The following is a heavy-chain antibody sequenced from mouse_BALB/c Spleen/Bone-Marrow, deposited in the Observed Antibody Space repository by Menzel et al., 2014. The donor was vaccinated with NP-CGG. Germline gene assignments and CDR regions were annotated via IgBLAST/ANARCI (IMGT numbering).Heavy chain of an antibody. J-gene: IGHJ2*01. CDR2: INSNGGST. CDR3: VRGNYGNYVDYFDF. D-gene: IGHD2-1*01. V-gene: IGHV5-6-3*01. Sequence: DVKLMESGGGLVQPGGSLKLSCAASGFTFSSYGMSWVRQTPDKRLELVATINSNGGSTYYPDSVKGRFTISRDTAKNTLYLQMSSLKSEETAMYYCVRGNYGNYVDYFDFWGQGTTLTVSS. CDR1: GFTFSSYG.